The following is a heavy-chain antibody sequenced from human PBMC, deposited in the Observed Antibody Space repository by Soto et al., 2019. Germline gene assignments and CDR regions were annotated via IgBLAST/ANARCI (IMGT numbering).Heavy chain of an antibody. CDR3: AKETPRFSYQAKFDY. D-gene: IGHD2-2*01. J-gene: IGHJ4*02. V-gene: IGHV3-9*01. Sequence: EVQLVESGGGLVQPGRSLRLSCAASGFTFDDYAMHWVRQAPGKSLEWVSGISWNSGRIGYEYSVKGRFTISRDNAKNTLYLQTDSLRAEYKTLYYCAKETPRFSYQAKFDYWGQGTLVTVSS. CDR2: ISWNSGRI. CDR1: GFTFDDYA.